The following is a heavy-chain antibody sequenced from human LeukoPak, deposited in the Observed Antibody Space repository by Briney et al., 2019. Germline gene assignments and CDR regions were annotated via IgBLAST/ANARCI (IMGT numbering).Heavy chain of an antibody. J-gene: IGHJ6*03. V-gene: IGHV3-64*01. CDR3: ARGIPYYYYYMDV. CDR1: GFTFSAYA. D-gene: IGHD2-21*01. CDR2: ISSNGGHT. Sequence: GGSLRLSCAASGFTFSAYAMHWVRQAPGKGLDFVSGISSNGGHTFYANSVKGRFTISRDNSNNTLYLQMGSLRTEDMAVYYCARGIPYYYYYMDVWGKGTTLTVSS.